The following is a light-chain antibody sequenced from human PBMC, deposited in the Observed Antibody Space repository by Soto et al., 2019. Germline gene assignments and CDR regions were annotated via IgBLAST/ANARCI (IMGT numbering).Light chain of an antibody. J-gene: IGKJ1*01. Sequence: EIVLTQSPATLSLSPGERAALSCRASQSVSTYLAWYRQKPDQAPRLLIYDASNRATGIPARFSGSGSGTDFTLTISSLEPEDFAVYFCQQRSNWPRTFGQGTKV. CDR1: QSVSTY. V-gene: IGKV3-11*01. CDR2: DAS. CDR3: QQRSNWPRT.